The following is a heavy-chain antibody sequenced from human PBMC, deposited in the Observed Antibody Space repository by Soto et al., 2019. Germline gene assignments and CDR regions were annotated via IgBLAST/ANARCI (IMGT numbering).Heavy chain of an antibody. J-gene: IGHJ4*02. Sequence: GASVKVSCKASGYTFTSYYMHWVRQAPGQGLEWMGIINPSGDSTSYAQKFQGRVTMTRDTSTSTVYMELSSLRSEDTAVYYCARSYYDYVWGSYRSAHFDYWGQGTLVTVPQ. CDR3: ARSYYDYVWGSYRSAHFDY. V-gene: IGHV1-46*01. CDR1: GYTFTSYY. D-gene: IGHD3-16*02. CDR2: INPSGDST.